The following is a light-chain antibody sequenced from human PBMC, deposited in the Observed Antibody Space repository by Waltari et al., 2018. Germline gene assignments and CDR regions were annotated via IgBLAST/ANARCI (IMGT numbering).Light chain of an antibody. V-gene: IGKV1-9*01. CDR2: TAS. CDR3: QQRHSYPIT. J-gene: IGKJ5*01. CDR1: QGISSY. Sequence: DIQLTQSPSFLSASGGDRVTITCRSSQGISSYLASNQQTAGKAPKLLIHTASTVQGGVPSRFSGSGSGTDFTLTISSLQPEDFATYYCQQRHSYPITFGQGTRLDIK.